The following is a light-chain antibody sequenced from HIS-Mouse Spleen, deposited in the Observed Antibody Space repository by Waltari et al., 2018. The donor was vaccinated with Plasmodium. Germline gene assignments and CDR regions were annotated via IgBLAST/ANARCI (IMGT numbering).Light chain of an antibody. CDR2: DAS. Sequence: EIVMTQSPAPLSVSPGERATLSCRASQSVSSNLAWYQQKPAQEPSLLLFDASTRSTGIPARFSGSGSGTEFSLTISSLQSEDFAVYYCQQYNNWSFTFGPGTKVDIK. J-gene: IGKJ3*01. CDR3: QQYNNWSFT. CDR1: QSVSSN. V-gene: IGKV3-15*01.